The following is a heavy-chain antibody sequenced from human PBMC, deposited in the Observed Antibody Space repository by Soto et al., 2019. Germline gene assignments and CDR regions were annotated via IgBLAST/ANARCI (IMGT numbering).Heavy chain of an antibody. D-gene: IGHD4-4*01. V-gene: IGHV5-51*01. CDR1: GYSFPMYW. CDR3: ARPDSSRIDY. Sequence: PGESLKISCQASGYSFPMYWIGWVRQMPGKGLEWMGIIYPGDSDTRYSPSLQGQVTISADKSINTAYLQLTNLKASDTAMYYCARPDSSRIDYWGQGTLVTVSS. CDR2: IYPGDSDT. J-gene: IGHJ4*02.